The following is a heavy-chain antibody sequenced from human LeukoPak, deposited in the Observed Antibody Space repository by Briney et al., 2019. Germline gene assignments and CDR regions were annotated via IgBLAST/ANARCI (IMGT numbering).Heavy chain of an antibody. D-gene: IGHD3-10*01. J-gene: IGHJ5*02. Sequence: QPGRSLRLSCAASGFTFSDHGMHWVRQAPGKGLEWVAVISYEGGTQHYADSVKGRFIISRDNPRNTLYLQMNILRTEDTAVYYCAKEGTPQVSTWYDLWGQGTQVIVSS. CDR1: GFTFSDHG. CDR2: ISYEGGTQ. CDR3: AKEGTPQVSTWYDL. V-gene: IGHV3-30*18.